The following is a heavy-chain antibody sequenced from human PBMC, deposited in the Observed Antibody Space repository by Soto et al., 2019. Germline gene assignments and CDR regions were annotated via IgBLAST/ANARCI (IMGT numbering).Heavy chain of an antibody. CDR1: GYSFTSYW. J-gene: IGHJ6*02. Sequence: GESLKISCKGSGYSFTSYWISWVRQMPGKGLEWMGRIDPSDSYTNYSPSFQGHVTISADKSISTAYLQWSSLKASHTAMYYCASLTIAARRDYYYYGMDVWGQGTTVTVSS. D-gene: IGHD6-6*01. V-gene: IGHV5-10-1*01. CDR2: IDPSDSYT. CDR3: ASLTIAARRDYYYYGMDV.